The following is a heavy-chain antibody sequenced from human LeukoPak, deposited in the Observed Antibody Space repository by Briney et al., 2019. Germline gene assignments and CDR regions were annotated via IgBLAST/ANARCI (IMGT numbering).Heavy chain of an antibody. CDR2: IIPIFGTA. D-gene: IGHD3-10*01. J-gene: IGHJ6*04. V-gene: IGHV1-69*06. Sequence: SVKVSGKASGGTFSSYAISCVRQAPGQGLEWMGGIIPIFGTANYAQKFQGRVTITADKSTSTAYMELSSLRSEDTAVYYCARDLETMVRGVTHIYYYYGMDVWGKGTTVTVSS. CDR3: ARDLETMVRGVTHIYYYYGMDV. CDR1: GGTFSSYA.